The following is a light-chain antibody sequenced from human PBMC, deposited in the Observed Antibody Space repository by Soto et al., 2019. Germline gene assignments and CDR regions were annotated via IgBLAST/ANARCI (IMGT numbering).Light chain of an antibody. Sequence: EKVLKQSPGTLSLSTREKATLSCRASQSVSSSYLAWYQQTPGQAPRLLIYGASTRATGIPARFSGSGSRTEFTLTINILQSEDVAVYYCQQHNYLPWTFAQGTKV. CDR1: QSVSSSY. CDR3: QQHNYLPWT. J-gene: IGKJ1*01. CDR2: GAS. V-gene: IGKV3-15*01.